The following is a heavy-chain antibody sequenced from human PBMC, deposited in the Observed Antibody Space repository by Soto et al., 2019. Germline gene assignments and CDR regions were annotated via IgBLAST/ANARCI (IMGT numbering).Heavy chain of an antibody. D-gene: IGHD3-3*01. J-gene: IGHJ6*03. V-gene: IGHV1-58*02. Sequence: SVKVSCKTSGFTFTSSAMQWVRQARGQRLEWIGWIVVGSGNTNYAQKFQERVTITRDMSTSTAYMELSSLRSEDTAVYYCAAGTYYDFWSGYYADYYYYMDVWGKGTTVTVSS. CDR1: GFTFTSSA. CDR2: IVVGSGNT. CDR3: AAGTYYDFWSGYYADYYYYMDV.